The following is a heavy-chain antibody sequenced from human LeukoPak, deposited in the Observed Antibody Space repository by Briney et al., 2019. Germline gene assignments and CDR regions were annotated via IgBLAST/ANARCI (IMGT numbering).Heavy chain of an antibody. V-gene: IGHV3-74*01. CDR3: ARGRYYLDS. CDR1: GFTFSRYW. CDR2: FNSDGITT. Sequence: TGGSLRLSCAASGFTFSRYWMHWVRQAPGKGLVWVSRFNSDGITTSYADSVKGRFTISRDNAKNTLYLQMNSLRAEDTAVYYCARGRYYLDSWGQGTLVTVSS. J-gene: IGHJ4*02.